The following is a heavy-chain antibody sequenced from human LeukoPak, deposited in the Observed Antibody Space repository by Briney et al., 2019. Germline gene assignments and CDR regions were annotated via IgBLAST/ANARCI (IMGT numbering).Heavy chain of an antibody. CDR2: IYYSGST. CDR1: GGSISSYY. D-gene: IGHD6-19*01. Sequence: SETLSLTCTVSGGSISSYYWSWIRQPPGKGLEWIGYIYYSGSTNYNPSLKSRVTISVDTSKNQFSLKLSSVTAADTAVYYCARVAVAGTFDYWGQGTLVTVSS. CDR3: ARVAVAGTFDY. V-gene: IGHV4-59*12. J-gene: IGHJ4*02.